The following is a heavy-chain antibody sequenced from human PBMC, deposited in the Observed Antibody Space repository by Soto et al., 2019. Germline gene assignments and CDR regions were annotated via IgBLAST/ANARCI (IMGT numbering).Heavy chain of an antibody. D-gene: IGHD3-10*01. CDR1: GVCFSSDTAY. CDR3: AKGGSHWFGP. V-gene: IGHV4-61*01. J-gene: IGHJ5*02. CDR2: IPYSGHA. Sequence: ATLSLTCTVSGVCFSSDTAYWSWIRQPPGKGLEWIGYIPYSGHASYSPSLEGRVTISADTSKNQFSLKLTSVTAADTALYYCAKGGSHWFGPCGRRVLVTVPS.